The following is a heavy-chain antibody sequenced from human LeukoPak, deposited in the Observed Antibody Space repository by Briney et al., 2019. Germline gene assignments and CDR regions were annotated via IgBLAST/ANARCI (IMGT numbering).Heavy chain of an antibody. Sequence: IRQPPGKGLEWIGSIYYSGSTYYNPSLKSRVTISVDTSKNQFSLKLSSVTAADTAVYYCARPGQWLDVGTRDYYYGMDVWGQGTTVTVSS. D-gene: IGHD6-19*01. CDR3: ARPGQWLDVGTRDYYYGMDV. CDR2: IYYSGST. V-gene: IGHV4-39*01. J-gene: IGHJ6*02.